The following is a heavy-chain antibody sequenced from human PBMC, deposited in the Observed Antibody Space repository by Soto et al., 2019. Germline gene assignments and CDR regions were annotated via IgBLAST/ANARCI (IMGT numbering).Heavy chain of an antibody. Sequence: EVQLVESGGGLVQPGGSLRLSCAASGFTFSSNYMNWVRQAPGKGLEWVANIKPDGSEKYYVDSVKGRFTISRDNPRNSLYLQMNSLRAEDTGVYYCARTRAPNLWGPGTLVTVSS. J-gene: IGHJ4*02. CDR1: GFTFSSNY. CDR3: ARTRAPNL. CDR2: IKPDGSEK. V-gene: IGHV3-7*01.